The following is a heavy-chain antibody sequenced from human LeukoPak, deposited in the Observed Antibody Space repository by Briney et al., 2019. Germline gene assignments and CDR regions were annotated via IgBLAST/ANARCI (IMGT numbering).Heavy chain of an antibody. CDR2: INPNSGGT. V-gene: IGHV1-2*02. CDR1: GYTFTGYY. D-gene: IGHD3-9*01. J-gene: IGHJ1*01. CDR3: ASPPPDYDILTGYRRYFQH. Sequence: ASVKVSCKASGYTFTGYYMHWVRQAPGQGLEWMGWINPNSGGTNYARKFQGRVTMTRDTSISTAYMELSRLRSDDTAVYYCASPPPDYDILTGYRRYFQHWGQGTLVTVSS.